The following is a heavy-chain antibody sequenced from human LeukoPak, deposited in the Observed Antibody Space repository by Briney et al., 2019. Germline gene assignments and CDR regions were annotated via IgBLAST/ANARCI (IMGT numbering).Heavy chain of an antibody. CDR1: GFTFSRYA. Sequence: GGSLRLSCSASGFTFSRYAMHWVRQAPGKGLVYVSAISSNGGSTYYADSVKGRFTISRDNSKNTLYLQMSSLRTDDTAVYYCVKDGSGSYYTYYFDYWGQGTLVTVSS. V-gene: IGHV3-64D*06. CDR2: ISSNGGST. CDR3: VKDGSGSYYTYYFDY. J-gene: IGHJ4*02. D-gene: IGHD3-10*01.